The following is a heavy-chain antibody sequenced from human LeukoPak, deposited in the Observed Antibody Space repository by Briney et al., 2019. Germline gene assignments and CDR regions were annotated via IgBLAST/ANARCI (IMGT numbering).Heavy chain of an antibody. Sequence: PGGSLRLSCAASGFTFSSYEMNWVRQAPGKGLEWVSYISSSGSTIYYADSVKGRFTISRDNAKNSLYLQMNSLRAEDTAVYYCASYDYDSSGYFDYWGQGTLVTVSS. CDR2: ISSSGSTI. V-gene: IGHV3-48*03. CDR1: GFTFSSYE. J-gene: IGHJ4*02. CDR3: ASYDYDSSGYFDY. D-gene: IGHD3-22*01.